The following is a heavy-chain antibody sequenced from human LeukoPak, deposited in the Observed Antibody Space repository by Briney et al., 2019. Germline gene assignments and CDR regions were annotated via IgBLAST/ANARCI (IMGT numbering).Heavy chain of an antibody. CDR2: IKEDGSDK. V-gene: IGHV3-7*01. CDR3: ATGGEWRDY. CDR1: GFTVSSNY. D-gene: IGHD3-3*01. Sequence: GGSLRLSCAASGFTVSSNYMSWVRQAPGKGLEWVANIKEDGSDKFYVESVKGRFSISRDNAKNSLFLQMRSLRVEDTAVYYCATGGEWRDYWGQGTLVTVSS. J-gene: IGHJ4*02.